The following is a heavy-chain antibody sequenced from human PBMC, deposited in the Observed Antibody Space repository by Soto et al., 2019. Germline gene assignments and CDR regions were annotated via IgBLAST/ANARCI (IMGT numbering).Heavy chain of an antibody. CDR2: IIPILGIA. CDR1: GGTFSSYT. V-gene: IGHV1-69*02. J-gene: IGHJ6*02. CDR3: ASLMGSGYYYGMDV. Sequence: QVQLVQSGAEVKKPGSSVKVSCKASGGTFSSYTISWVRQAPGQGLEWMGRIIPILGIANYAQKFQGRVTITADKSTSTAYMELSSLRSEDTAVYYCASLMGSGYYYGMDVWGQGTTVTVSS. D-gene: IGHD3-10*01.